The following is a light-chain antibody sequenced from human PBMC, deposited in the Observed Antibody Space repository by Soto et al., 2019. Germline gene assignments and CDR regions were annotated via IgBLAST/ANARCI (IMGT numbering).Light chain of an antibody. V-gene: IGKV3-15*01. J-gene: IGKJ1*01. CDR1: QSINAH. CDR2: GAS. Sequence: EVVMTQSPATLSVSPGERVTLSCRASQSINAHLAWYQQKPGQAPRLLIHGASTRATGIPARFSGSGFGTEFIFPITSLQSEDFAVYYCQQYNTWLWTFGQRTKVEIQ. CDR3: QQYNTWLWT.